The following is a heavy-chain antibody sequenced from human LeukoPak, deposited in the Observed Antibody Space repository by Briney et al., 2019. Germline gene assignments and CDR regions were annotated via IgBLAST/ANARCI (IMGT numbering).Heavy chain of an antibody. V-gene: IGHV4-4*07. D-gene: IGHD4-17*01. CDR1: GGSFNSYY. CDR2: IQSSGST. CDR3: ARDIVYLIDEDYG. J-gene: IGHJ4*02. Sequence: SETLSLTCTVSGGSFNSYYWSWLQQPAGKGLEWIGRIQSSGSTDYSPSLQSRVTISIDTSQRQFSLNLRSVTAADTAVYYCARDIVYLIDEDYGWGQGTLVTVSS.